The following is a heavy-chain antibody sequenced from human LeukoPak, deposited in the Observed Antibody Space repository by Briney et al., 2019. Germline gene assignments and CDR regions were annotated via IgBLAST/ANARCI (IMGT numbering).Heavy chain of an antibody. J-gene: IGHJ4*02. CDR3: ARDLLTEGWFGELLAYFDY. D-gene: IGHD3-10*01. CDR2: ISSSSSYI. V-gene: IGHV3-21*01. Sequence: GGSLRLSCAASGFTFSSYWMNWVRQAPGKGLEWVSSISSSSSYIYYADSVKGRFTISRDNAKNSLYLQMNSLRAEDTAVYYCARDLLTEGWFGELLAYFDYWGQGTLVTVSS. CDR1: GFTFSSYW.